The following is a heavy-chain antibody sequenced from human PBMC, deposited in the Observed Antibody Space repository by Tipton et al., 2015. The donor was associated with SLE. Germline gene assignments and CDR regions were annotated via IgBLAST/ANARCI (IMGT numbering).Heavy chain of an antibody. CDR3: VRGVTGTAGEQ. CDR2: LKDGGIT. D-gene: IGHD1-7*01. Sequence: TLSLTCAVYGGSFSDYFWSWIRQPPGKGLEWIGELKDGGITNYNPSLKSRVTISVDTSKNQLSLKLTSVTAADTAVYHCVRGVTGTAGEQWGQGTLVTVSS. J-gene: IGHJ1*01. CDR1: GGSFSDYF. V-gene: IGHV4-34*01.